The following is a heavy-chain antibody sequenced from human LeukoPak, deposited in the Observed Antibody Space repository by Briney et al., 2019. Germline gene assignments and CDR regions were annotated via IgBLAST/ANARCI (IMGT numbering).Heavy chain of an antibody. CDR1: GYTFTSYG. CDR2: INPNGGST. CDR3: ARRSRDGYNLDY. V-gene: IGHV1-46*01. D-gene: IGHD5-24*01. J-gene: IGHJ4*02. Sequence: ASVKVSCKASGYTFTSYGISWVRQAPGQGLEWMGIINPNGGSTTYAQKFQGRVTMTRDTSTSTVYMDLSSLRSEDTAVYYCARRSRDGYNLDYWGQGTLVTVSS.